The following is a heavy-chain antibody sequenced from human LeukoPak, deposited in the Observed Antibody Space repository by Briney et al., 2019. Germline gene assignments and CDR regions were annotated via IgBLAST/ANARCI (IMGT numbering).Heavy chain of an antibody. CDR3: ARETTVSGWELL. D-gene: IGHD1-26*01. J-gene: IGHJ4*02. CDR2: MNPNSGNT. CDR1: GYTFTSYD. Sequence: GASVKVSCKASGYTFTSYDINWVRQATGQGLEWMGWMNPNSGNTGYAQKFQGRVTMTRNTSISTAYMELSSLRSEDTAVYYCARETTVSGWELLWGQGTLVTVSS. V-gene: IGHV1-8*01.